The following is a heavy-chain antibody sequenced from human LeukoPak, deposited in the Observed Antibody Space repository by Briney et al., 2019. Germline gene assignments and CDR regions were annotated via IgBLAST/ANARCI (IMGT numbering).Heavy chain of an antibody. J-gene: IGHJ4*02. CDR2: ISTYNGNT. CDR3: ARDGDYGDYFDY. CDR1: GYPFTSYG. V-gene: IGHV1-18*04. Sequence: ASVKVSCKASGYPFTSYGFSWVRQAPGQGLEWMGRISTYNGNTHYAQKLQGRVTMTTDTSTSTAYMELRSLRSDDTAVYYCARDGDYGDYFDYCGQGTLVTVSS. D-gene: IGHD4-17*01.